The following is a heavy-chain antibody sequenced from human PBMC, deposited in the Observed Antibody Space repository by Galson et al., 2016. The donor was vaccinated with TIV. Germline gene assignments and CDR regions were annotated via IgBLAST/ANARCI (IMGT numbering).Heavy chain of an antibody. CDR2: VYHGGSP. Sequence: TCAVSGDSITSSNWWSWVRQPPGKGLEWIGDVYHGGSPNFHPSLQSRVTMSLDRSKNQFSLRLGSVTAADTAVYYCARGGSVTEFFFDFWGQGILVTASS. CDR3: ARGGSVTEFFFDF. D-gene: IGHD2-21*02. CDR1: GDSITSSNW. J-gene: IGHJ4*02. V-gene: IGHV4-4*02.